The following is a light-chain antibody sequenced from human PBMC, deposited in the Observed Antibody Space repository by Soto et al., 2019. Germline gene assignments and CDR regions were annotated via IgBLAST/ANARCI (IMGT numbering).Light chain of an antibody. CDR2: DVS. V-gene: IGLV2-14*01. CDR1: SSDVGGYNY. Sequence: QSALTQPASVSGSPGQSIAISCTGTSSDVGGYNYVSWYQQHPGKAPKLMIFDVSHRPSGVSNRFSGSKSGNTASLTISGLQAADEADYYCCSYSGSSTLVVFGGGTKLTVL. J-gene: IGLJ2*01. CDR3: CSYSGSSTLVV.